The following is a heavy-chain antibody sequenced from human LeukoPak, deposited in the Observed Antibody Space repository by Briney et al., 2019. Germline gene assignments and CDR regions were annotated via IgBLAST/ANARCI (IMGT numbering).Heavy chain of an antibody. Sequence: GASVKVSCKASGYTFTSYGISWVRQAPGQGLEWMGWISAYNGNTNYAQKLQGRVTMTTDTSTSTAYMELRSLRSDDTAVYYCARNMGYYDSSGYPLDDYYYYMDVWGKGTTVTVSS. CDR2: ISAYNGNT. CDR3: ARNMGYYDSSGYPLDDYYYYMDV. V-gene: IGHV1-18*01. D-gene: IGHD3-22*01. J-gene: IGHJ6*03. CDR1: GYTFTSYG.